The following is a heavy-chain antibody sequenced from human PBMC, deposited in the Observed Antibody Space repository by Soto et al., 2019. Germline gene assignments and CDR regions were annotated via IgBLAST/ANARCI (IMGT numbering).Heavy chain of an antibody. Sequence: SEPLSLTCAVYGGSFSGYYWSWIRQPPGKGLEWIGEINHSGSTNYNPSLKSRVTISVDTSKNQFSLKLSSVTAADTAVYYCARGRGGEQLVDYYYYGMDVWGQGTTVTVSS. J-gene: IGHJ6*02. V-gene: IGHV4-34*01. CDR3: ARGRGGEQLVDYYYYGMDV. CDR2: INHSGST. CDR1: GGSFSGYY. D-gene: IGHD6-6*01.